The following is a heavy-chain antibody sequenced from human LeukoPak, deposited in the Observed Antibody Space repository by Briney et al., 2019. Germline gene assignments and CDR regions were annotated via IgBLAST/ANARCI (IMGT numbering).Heavy chain of an antibody. V-gene: IGHV1-46*01. Sequence: GASVKVSCKASGGTFSSYAISWVRQAPGQWLEWMGIINPSGGSTSYAQKFQGRVTMTRDMSTSTVYMELSSLRSEDTAVYYCASYLSGWPMKYWGQGTLVTVSS. CDR2: INPSGGST. D-gene: IGHD6-19*01. CDR1: GGTFSSYA. J-gene: IGHJ4*02. CDR3: ASYLSGWPMKY.